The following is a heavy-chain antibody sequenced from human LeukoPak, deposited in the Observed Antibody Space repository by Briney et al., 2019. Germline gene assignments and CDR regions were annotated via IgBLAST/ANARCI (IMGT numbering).Heavy chain of an antibody. CDR3: ARVLVGATTGPPAYAFDI. J-gene: IGHJ3*02. Sequence: KPSETLSLTCTVSGGSISSYYWSWIRQPAGKGLEWIGRIYTSGSTNYNPSLKSRVTMSVDTSKNQFSLKLSSVTAADTAVYYCARVLVGATTGPPAYAFDIWGQGTMVTVSS. D-gene: IGHD1-26*01. CDR1: GGSISSYY. V-gene: IGHV4-4*07. CDR2: IYTSGST.